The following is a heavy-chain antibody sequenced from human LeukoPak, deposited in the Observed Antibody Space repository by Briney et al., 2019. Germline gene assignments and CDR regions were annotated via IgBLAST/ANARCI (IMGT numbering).Heavy chain of an antibody. CDR2: INPNSGGT. CDR1: GYTFTGYY. J-gene: IGHJ4*02. CDR3: ASGVDSSGWAIFDY. Sequence: ASVKVSCKASGYTFTGYYMHWVRQAPGQGLEWMGWINPNSGGTNYAQKFQGRVTMTRDTTISTAYMELSRLRSDDTAVYYCASGVDSSGWAIFDYWGQGTLVTVSS. V-gene: IGHV1-2*02. D-gene: IGHD6-19*01.